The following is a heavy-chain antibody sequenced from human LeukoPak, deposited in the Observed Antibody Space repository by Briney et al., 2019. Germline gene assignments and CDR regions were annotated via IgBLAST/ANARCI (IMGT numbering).Heavy chain of an antibody. Sequence: GGSLRLSCAASGFTVSSNYMSWVRQAPGKGLEWVSVIYSGGSTYYADSVKGRFTISRDNSKNTLFLQMNSLRAEDTAVYYCAREASDAFDIWGQGTMVTVSS. V-gene: IGHV3-53*01. J-gene: IGHJ3*02. CDR1: GFTVSSNY. CDR3: AREASDAFDI. CDR2: IYSGGST.